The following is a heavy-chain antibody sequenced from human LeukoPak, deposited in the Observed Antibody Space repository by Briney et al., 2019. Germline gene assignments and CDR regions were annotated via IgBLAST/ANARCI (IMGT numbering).Heavy chain of an antibody. CDR1: GYTFTSCG. Sequence: GASVKVSCKASGYTFTSCGISWVRQAPGQGLEWMGWISAYNGNTNYAQKLQGRVTMTTDTSTSTAYMELRSLRSDDTAVYYCARDDSSGYALVGAFDIWGQGTMVTVSS. CDR3: ARDDSSGYALVGAFDI. CDR2: ISAYNGNT. V-gene: IGHV1-18*01. D-gene: IGHD3-22*01. J-gene: IGHJ3*02.